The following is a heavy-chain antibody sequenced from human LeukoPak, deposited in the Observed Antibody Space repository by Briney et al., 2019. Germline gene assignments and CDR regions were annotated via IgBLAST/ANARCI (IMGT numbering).Heavy chain of an antibody. CDR2: INISGGST. CDR3: ARDGRTYYYGSGSQWYYYYYMDV. Sequence: ASVKVSCKPSGYTFTSYYMHWVRQAPGQGLEWMGIINISGGSTSYAQKFQGRVTMTRDTSTSTVYMELSSLRSEDTAVYYCARDGRTYYYGSGSQWYYYYYMDVWGKGTTVTVSS. CDR1: GYTFTSYY. D-gene: IGHD3-10*01. J-gene: IGHJ6*03. V-gene: IGHV1-46*01.